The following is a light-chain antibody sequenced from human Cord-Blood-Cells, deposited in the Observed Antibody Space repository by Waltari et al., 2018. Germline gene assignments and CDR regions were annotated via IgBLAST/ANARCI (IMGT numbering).Light chain of an antibody. CDR1: QSISSW. Sequence: DIQMNQSPSTLSPSVEDRVPITCRASQSISSWLDRSQQKPGKAPKLLIYNASSLESGVPSTFSSSGSWTEFTLTISSLQPDDFVTYYCQQYNSYSSTFGQGTKVEIK. V-gene: IGKV1-5*03. CDR2: NAS. CDR3: QQYNSYSST. J-gene: IGKJ1*01.